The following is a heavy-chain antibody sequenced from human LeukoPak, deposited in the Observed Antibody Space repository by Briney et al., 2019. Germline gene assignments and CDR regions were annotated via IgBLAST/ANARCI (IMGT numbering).Heavy chain of an antibody. Sequence: SETLSLTCAVYGGSFSGYYWSWIRQPPGKGLEWIGEINHSGSTNYNPSLKSRVTISVDTSKNQFSLKLSSVTAADTAVYYCARRIRQYSSGHRGAFDIWGQGTMVTVSS. CDR2: INHSGST. CDR3: ARRIRQYSSGHRGAFDI. V-gene: IGHV4-34*01. D-gene: IGHD6-19*01. J-gene: IGHJ3*02. CDR1: GGSFSGYY.